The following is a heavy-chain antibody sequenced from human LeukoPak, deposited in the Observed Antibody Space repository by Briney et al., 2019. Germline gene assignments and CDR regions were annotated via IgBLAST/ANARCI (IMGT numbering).Heavy chain of an antibody. J-gene: IGHJ3*02. V-gene: IGHV4-4*07. D-gene: IGHD1-1*01. Sequence: NASETLSLTCTVSGGSISSYYWNWLRQPAGKGLEWIGRIYTSGSTNYNASLKSRVTLSLDTSKNQFSLKLTSVTAADTAVYYCARWITTQGTFDIWAQGTMVTVSS. CDR2: IYTSGST. CDR1: GGSISSYY. CDR3: ARWITTQGTFDI.